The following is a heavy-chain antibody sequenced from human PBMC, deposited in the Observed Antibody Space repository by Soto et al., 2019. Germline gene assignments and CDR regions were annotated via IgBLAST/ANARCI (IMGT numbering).Heavy chain of an antibody. CDR3: AKDRGSSATCFDS. CDR2: VSGGGHIK. CDR1: GFTFSSFG. V-gene: IGHV3-23*01. Sequence: EVRLLESGGGLVQTGGSLRLSCVASGFTFSSFGMNWVRQAPGKGLEWLAVVSGGGHIKYYAESVKGRLAISRDNSENMAFLQMNTLRADDTAVYYCAKDRGSSATCFDSWGPGVLVTVSS. D-gene: IGHD2-2*01. J-gene: IGHJ4*02.